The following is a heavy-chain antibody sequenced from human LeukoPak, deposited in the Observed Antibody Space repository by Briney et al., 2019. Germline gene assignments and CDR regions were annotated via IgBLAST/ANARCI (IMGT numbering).Heavy chain of an antibody. V-gene: IGHV3-7*01. CDR3: ARVGKNGWDFDH. J-gene: IGHJ4*02. CDR2: IIEGGDVK. D-gene: IGHD6-19*01. CDR1: GFTFSSYS. Sequence: PGGSLRLSCAASGFTFSSYSMNWVRQAPGKGLAWVANIIEGGDVKYYVDSVKGRFTISRDNTKNSLYLQMTSLRADDTAVYYCARVGKNGWDFDHWGQGTLVTVSS.